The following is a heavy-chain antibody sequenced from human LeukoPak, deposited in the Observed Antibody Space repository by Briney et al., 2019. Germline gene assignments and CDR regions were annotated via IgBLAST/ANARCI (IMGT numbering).Heavy chain of an antibody. CDR2: IYYTGGET. CDR3: ARLTRFRDGYNPPLGY. CDR1: GGSINSYY. D-gene: IGHD5-24*01. Sequence: SETLSLTCTVSGGSINSYYWSWIRQPPGKGLEWIGYIYYTGGETNYNPSLKSRFTISVDTSKNQFSLMLTSVTAADTAVYYCARLTRFRDGYNPPLGYWGQGTLVTVSS. J-gene: IGHJ4*02. V-gene: IGHV4-59*08.